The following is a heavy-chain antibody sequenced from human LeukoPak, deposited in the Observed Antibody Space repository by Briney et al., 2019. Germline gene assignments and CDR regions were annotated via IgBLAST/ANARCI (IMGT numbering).Heavy chain of an antibody. Sequence: ASVKVSCKASGYTFTSYGISWVRQAPGQGLEWMGWISAYNGNTKYAQKLQDRVTMTTDTSMNTAYMELRSLRSDDTAVYYCARDPYSYDSSGYYRALDYWGQGTLVTVSS. CDR1: GYTFTSYG. CDR3: ARDPYSYDSSGYYRALDY. V-gene: IGHV1-18*01. J-gene: IGHJ4*02. D-gene: IGHD3-22*01. CDR2: ISAYNGNT.